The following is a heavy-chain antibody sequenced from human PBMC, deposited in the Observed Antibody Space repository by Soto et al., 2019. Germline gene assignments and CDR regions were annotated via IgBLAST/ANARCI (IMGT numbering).Heavy chain of an antibody. J-gene: IGHJ6*02. CDR2: VSANNGHT. CDR1: GFTFSNYG. D-gene: IGHD2-8*01. V-gene: IGHV1-18*01. Sequence: ASVKVSCKASGFTFSNYGLNWVRQAPGQGLEWMGWVSANNGHTNYAQNLQGRVSMTTDTSTSTAYMELRGLRFDDTAVYYCARDIESVTAKHFFYYYAMDVWGQGTAVTVSS. CDR3: ARDIESVTAKHFFYYYAMDV.